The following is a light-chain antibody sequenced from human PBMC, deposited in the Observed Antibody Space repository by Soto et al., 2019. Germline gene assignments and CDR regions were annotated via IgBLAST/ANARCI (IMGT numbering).Light chain of an antibody. CDR2: EVS. CDR1: SSDVGGYNY. Sequence: QSVLTQPPSASGSPGQSVTISCTGTSSDVGGYNYVSWYQQHPGKAPKLMIYEVSKRPSWVPDRFSGSKSGNTASLTVSGLQAEDEADYYCSSYAGSNVFGGGTQLTVL. V-gene: IGLV2-8*01. J-gene: IGLJ2*01. CDR3: SSYAGSNV.